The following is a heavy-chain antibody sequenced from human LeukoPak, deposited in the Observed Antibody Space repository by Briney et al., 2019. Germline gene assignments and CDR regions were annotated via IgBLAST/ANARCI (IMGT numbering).Heavy chain of an antibody. CDR2: IYYSGTT. CDR1: GGSISISSDY. CDR3: ARRLSTRSYYLDD. Sequence: PSETLSLTCTVSGGSISISSDYWGWLRQPPGKGLEWIGGIYYSGTTNYNPSLKSRVTMSVDTSKNQFSLKLNSATAADTAVYYCARRLSTRSYYLDDWGQGTLVTVSS. D-gene: IGHD2/OR15-2a*01. V-gene: IGHV4-39*01. J-gene: IGHJ4*02.